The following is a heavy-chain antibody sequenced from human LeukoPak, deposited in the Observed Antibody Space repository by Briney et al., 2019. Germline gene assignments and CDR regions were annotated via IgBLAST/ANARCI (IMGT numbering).Heavy chain of an antibody. CDR3: ARDRGTTPGIYYGMDV. J-gene: IGHJ6*04. V-gene: IGHV3-7*03. CDR2: IKQDGSEK. CDR1: GFSLSGFW. D-gene: IGHD1-14*01. Sequence: QSGGSLRLSCVASGFSLSGFWIRWVRQAPGKGLEWVAAIKQDGSEKHYVDSVKGRTTISRDNAQNSLYLQINSLRVEDSAVYYCARDRGTTPGIYYGMDVWGKGTTVIVSS.